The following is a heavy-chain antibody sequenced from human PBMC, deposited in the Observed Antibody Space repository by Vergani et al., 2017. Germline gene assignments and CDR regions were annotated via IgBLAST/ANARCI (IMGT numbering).Heavy chain of an antibody. CDR3: AKDRRIAAAGTDY. CDR2: ISYDGSNK. D-gene: IGHD6-13*01. Sequence: QVQLVESGGGVVQPGRSLRLSCAASGFTFSSYAMHWVRQAPGKGLEWVAVISYDGSNKYYADSVKGRFTISRDNSKNTLYLQMNSLRAEDTAVYYCAKDRRIAAAGTDYWGQGTLVTVSS. J-gene: IGHJ4*02. CDR1: GFTFSSYA. V-gene: IGHV3-30-3*01.